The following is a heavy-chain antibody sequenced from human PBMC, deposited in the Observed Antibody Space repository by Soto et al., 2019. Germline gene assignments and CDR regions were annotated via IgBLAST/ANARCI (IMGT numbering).Heavy chain of an antibody. Sequence: ASVKVSCKASGGTFSSYAISWVRQAPGQGLEWMGGIIPIFGTANYAQKFQGRVTITADESTSTAYMELSSLRSEDTAVYYCASVCSSTSCYEIRGDDAFDIWGQGTMVTVSS. V-gene: IGHV1-69*13. CDR2: IIPIFGTA. D-gene: IGHD2-2*01. J-gene: IGHJ3*02. CDR3: ASVCSSTSCYEIRGDDAFDI. CDR1: GGTFSSYA.